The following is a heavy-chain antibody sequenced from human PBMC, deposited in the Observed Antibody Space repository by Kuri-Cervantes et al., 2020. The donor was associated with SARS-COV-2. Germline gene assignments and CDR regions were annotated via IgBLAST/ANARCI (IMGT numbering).Heavy chain of an antibody. Sequence: ASVNVTCKASGYTFTGYYMHWVRQAPGQGLEWMGWINPKSGGTNYAQKFQGRVTMNRDTSISTAYMELCRLRSDDTALYYCARDPGASSSDYFDYWGQGTPVTVSS. CDR1: GYTFTGYY. V-gene: IGHV1-2*02. J-gene: IGHJ4*02. D-gene: IGHD6-6*01. CDR2: INPKSGGT. CDR3: ARDPGASSSDYFDY.